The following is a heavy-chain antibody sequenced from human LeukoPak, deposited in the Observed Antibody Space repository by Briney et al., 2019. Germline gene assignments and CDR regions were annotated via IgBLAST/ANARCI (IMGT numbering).Heavy chain of an antibody. J-gene: IGHJ4*02. CDR1: GFVFSRDN. Sequence: GGSLRLSCIASGFVFSRDNMDWVRQAPGKGLEWVAHISETIYYADSVQGRYTISRDNAKNSLYLQMSNLRVDDTAMYYCVREVGRPKTFYFDSWGRGTPVTVSS. V-gene: IGHV3-48*04. D-gene: IGHD3-16*01. CDR2: ISETI. CDR3: VREVGRPKTFYFDS.